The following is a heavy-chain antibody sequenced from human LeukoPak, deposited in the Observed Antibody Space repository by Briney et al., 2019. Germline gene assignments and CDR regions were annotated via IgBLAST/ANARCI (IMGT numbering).Heavy chain of an antibody. CDR3: ARGFLLSSGGFDY. D-gene: IGHD6-19*01. CDR2: ISSSSSYI. J-gene: IGHJ4*02. V-gene: IGHV3-21*01. CDR1: GFTFSSYS. Sequence: GGSLRHTPAASGFTFSSYSTNWVRQAPGKGLEWVSSISSSSSYIYYADSVKGRFTISRDNAKNSLYLQMNSLRAEDTAVYYCARGFLLSSGGFDYWGQGALCTVSS.